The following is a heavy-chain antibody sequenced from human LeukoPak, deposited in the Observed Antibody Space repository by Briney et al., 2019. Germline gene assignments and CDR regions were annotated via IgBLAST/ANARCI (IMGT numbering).Heavy chain of an antibody. CDR2: INPNSGGT. CDR1: GYTFTGYY. Sequence: GASVKVSCKASGYTFTGYYMHWVRQAPGQGLEWMGWINPNSGGTNYAQKFQGRVTMTRDTSISTAYMELSRLRSDDTAVYYCARDGPDLSDGPGDWLLYYYYYMDVWGKGTTVTISS. D-gene: IGHD3/OR15-3a*01. V-gene: IGHV1-2*02. CDR3: ARDGPDLSDGPGDWLLYYYYYMDV. J-gene: IGHJ6*03.